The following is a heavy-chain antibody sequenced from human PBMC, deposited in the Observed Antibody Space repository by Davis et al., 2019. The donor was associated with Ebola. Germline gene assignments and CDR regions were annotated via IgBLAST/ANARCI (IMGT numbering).Heavy chain of an antibody. J-gene: IGHJ3*02. V-gene: IGHV3-7*01. CDR3: ARDLGMGRRVDAFDI. Sequence: GESLKISCAASGFTFSSFWMSWVRQAPGKGLEWVANINQDGSEKFYVDSVKGRFTISRDNAKNSLYLQMNTLRAEDTAVYYCARDLGMGRRVDAFDIWGQGTMVTVSS. CDR1: GFTFSSFW. CDR2: INQDGSEK. D-gene: IGHD7-27*01.